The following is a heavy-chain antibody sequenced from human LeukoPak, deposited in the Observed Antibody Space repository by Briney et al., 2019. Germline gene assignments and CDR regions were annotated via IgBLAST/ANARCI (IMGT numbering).Heavy chain of an antibody. D-gene: IGHD2-2*02. V-gene: IGHV4-59*12. J-gene: IGHJ6*03. CDR1: GGSISSYY. Sequence: SETLSLTCTVSGGSISSYYWSWIRQPPGKGLEWIGYIYYSGSTNYNPSLKSRVTISVDTSMNQFSLKLSSVTAADTAVYYCAREYQLLYRVWYMDVWGKGTTVTVSS. CDR2: IYYSGST. CDR3: AREYQLLYRVWYMDV.